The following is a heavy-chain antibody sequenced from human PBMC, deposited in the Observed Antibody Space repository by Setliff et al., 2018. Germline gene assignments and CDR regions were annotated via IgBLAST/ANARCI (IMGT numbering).Heavy chain of an antibody. V-gene: IGHV4-4*07. CDR1: GCSISSYY. Sequence: PSETLSLTCTVAGCSISSYYWGWIRQPAGKGLEWIGRIYTRGSTNYNPSLKSRVTMSVDTSKNQFSLKLSAVTAADTAVYYCARGQRYCSGGSCYYYMDVWGKGTTVTVSS. CDR3: ARGQRYCSGGSCYYYMDV. CDR2: IYTRGST. D-gene: IGHD2-15*01. J-gene: IGHJ6*03.